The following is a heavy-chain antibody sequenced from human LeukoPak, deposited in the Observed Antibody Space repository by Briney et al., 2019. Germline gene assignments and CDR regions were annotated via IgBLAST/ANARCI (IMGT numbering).Heavy chain of an antibody. Sequence: PGGSLRLSCAASGFTFSNYDMHWVRQAPGKGLEWVSAISSSSSYIYYADSIKGPFTISRDNSKNTLYLQMNSLRAEDTAVYYCARDSESAGLGAFDIWGQGTMVTVSS. CDR3: ARDSESAGLGAFDI. V-gene: IGHV3-21*01. CDR2: ISSSSSYI. D-gene: IGHD3-16*01. CDR1: GFTFSNYD. J-gene: IGHJ3*02.